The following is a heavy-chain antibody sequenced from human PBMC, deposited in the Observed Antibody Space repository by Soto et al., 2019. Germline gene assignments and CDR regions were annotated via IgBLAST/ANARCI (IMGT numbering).Heavy chain of an antibody. J-gene: IGHJ4*02. V-gene: IGHV4-31*01. D-gene: IGHD2-15*01. CDR3: ARLRSGGSGWAFDS. CDR1: GGSISGGPYY. CDR2: IYYRGTT. Sequence: QVQLQESGPGQVKPSQTLALTCTVTGGSISGGPYYWSWIRQHPGKGLEWIGHIYYRGTTYYNPSLQSLIIISIDTSENRFSLNLSSVTAADTAVYYCARLRSGGSGWAFDSWGQGSLVTVSS.